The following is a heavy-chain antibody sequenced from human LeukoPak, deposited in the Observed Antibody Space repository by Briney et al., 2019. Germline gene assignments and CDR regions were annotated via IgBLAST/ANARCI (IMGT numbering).Heavy chain of an antibody. CDR1: GFSFRNSW. D-gene: IGHD3-22*01. CDR3: ARDDLLHRNWFDP. Sequence: GGSLRLSCAGSGFSFRNSWMSWVRQAPGKGLEWVANIKEDGTEKDYVDSVKGRFTISRDNSKNSVYLQMNSLRVEDTGVYYCARDDLLHRNWFDPWGQGTLVTVSS. V-gene: IGHV3-7*01. CDR2: IKEDGTEK. J-gene: IGHJ5*02.